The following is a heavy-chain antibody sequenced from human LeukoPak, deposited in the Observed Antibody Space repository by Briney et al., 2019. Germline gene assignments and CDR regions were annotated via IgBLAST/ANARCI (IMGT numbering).Heavy chain of an antibody. D-gene: IGHD3-22*01. V-gene: IGHV3-23*01. CDR1: GFSFSSYG. J-gene: IGHJ5*02. Sequence: GGSLRLSCAASGFSFSSYGMSWVRQVPGKGLQWVSVIIASGSDTYYADSVKGRFTISRDNPRNTLYLQMNSLRAEDTAVYYCARWYYYETSGLYYGSFDNWGQGTLVTVSS. CDR2: IIASGSDT. CDR3: ARWYYYETSGLYYGSFDN.